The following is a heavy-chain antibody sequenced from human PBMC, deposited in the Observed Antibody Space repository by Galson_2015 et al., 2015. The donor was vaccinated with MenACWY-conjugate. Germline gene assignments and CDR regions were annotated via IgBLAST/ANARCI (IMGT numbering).Heavy chain of an antibody. J-gene: IGHJ3*01. CDR2: IRGDGSVT. D-gene: IGHD6-19*01. CDR3: ARDLAPYSSGWYDAFDF. V-gene: IGHV3-7*03. CDR1: GFTFNTYW. Sequence: SLRLSCAGSGFTFNTYWMAWVRQAPGKGLEWVANIRGDGSVTHYAESLEGRFTISRDNAKNSLYLQMSSLRAEDTATYYCARDLAPYSSGWYDAFDFWGQGTMVFV.